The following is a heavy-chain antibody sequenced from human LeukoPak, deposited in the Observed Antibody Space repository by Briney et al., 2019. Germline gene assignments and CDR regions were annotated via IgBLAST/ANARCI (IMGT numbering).Heavy chain of an antibody. CDR2: ISYDGSNK. Sequence: GGSLRLSCAASGFTFSSYGMHWVRQAPGKGLEWVAVISYDGSNKYYADSVKGRFTISRDNSKNTLYLQMNSLRAEDTAVYYCAKDRARAYSYGSQYYFDYWGQGTLVTVSS. J-gene: IGHJ4*02. CDR1: GFTFSSYG. CDR3: AKDRARAYSYGSQYYFDY. D-gene: IGHD5-18*01. V-gene: IGHV3-30*18.